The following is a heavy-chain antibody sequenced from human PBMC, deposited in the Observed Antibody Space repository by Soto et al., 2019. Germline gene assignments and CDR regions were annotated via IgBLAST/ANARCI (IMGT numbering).Heavy chain of an antibody. Sequence: VSGPTLVNPTQTLTLTCTFSGFSLSTSGMCVSWIRQPPGKALEWLALIDWDDDKYYSTSLKTRLTISKDTSKNQVVLTMTNMDPVDTATYYCARTRYYYDSSGYYYRRGGSRNAFDIWGQGTMVTVSS. V-gene: IGHV2-70*01. CDR3: ARTRYYYDSSGYYYRRGGSRNAFDI. CDR1: GFSLSTSGMC. CDR2: IDWDDDK. J-gene: IGHJ3*02. D-gene: IGHD3-22*01.